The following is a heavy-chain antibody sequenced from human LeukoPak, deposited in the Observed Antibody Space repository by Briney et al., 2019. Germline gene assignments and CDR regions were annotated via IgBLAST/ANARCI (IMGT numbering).Heavy chain of an antibody. V-gene: IGHV4-31*03. CDR1: GGSISSGGYY. Sequence: SQTLSLTCTVSGGSISSGGYYWSWIRQHPGKGLEWIGYIYYSGSTYYNPSLKSRVTISVDTSKNQFSLKLSSVTAADTAVYYCARGRPDDFWSGYPAGPHNWFDPWGQGTLVTVSS. CDR3: ARGRPDDFWSGYPAGPHNWFDP. CDR2: IYYSGST. J-gene: IGHJ5*02. D-gene: IGHD3-3*01.